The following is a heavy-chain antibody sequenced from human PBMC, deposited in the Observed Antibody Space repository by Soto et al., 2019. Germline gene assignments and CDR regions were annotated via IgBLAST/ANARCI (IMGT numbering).Heavy chain of an antibody. D-gene: IGHD1-20*01. V-gene: IGHV3-33*01. CDR1: GFTFSSYG. CDR3: ASENNCNAVDI. CDR2: IWYDGSNK. Sequence: GGSLRLSCAASGFTFSSYGMHWVRQAPGKGLEWVAVIWYDGSNKYYADAVRGRFTISRDNSKTQLYRQTNTLPAEYTVVYYCASENNCNAVDIWGQGTMVTASS. J-gene: IGHJ3*02.